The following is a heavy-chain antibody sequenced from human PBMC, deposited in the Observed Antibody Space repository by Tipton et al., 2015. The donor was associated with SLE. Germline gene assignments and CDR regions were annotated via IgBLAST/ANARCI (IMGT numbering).Heavy chain of an antibody. V-gene: IGHV4-39*01. Sequence: LRLSCTVSGGSISSSSYYWGWIRQPPGKGLEWIGSIYYSGSTYYNPSLKSRVTISVDTSKNQFSLKLSSVTAADTAVYYCARHGYGGYWGRGTLVTVSS. D-gene: IGHD3-16*01. CDR3: ARHGYGGY. J-gene: IGHJ4*02. CDR1: GGSISSSSYY. CDR2: IYYSGST.